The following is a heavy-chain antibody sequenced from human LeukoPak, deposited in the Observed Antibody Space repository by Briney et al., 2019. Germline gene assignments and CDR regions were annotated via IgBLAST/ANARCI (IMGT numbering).Heavy chain of an antibody. CDR1: GFTFDDYA. CDR3: AKAGGRGGSYYLDY. CDR2: ISWNSGSI. V-gene: IGHV3-9*01. D-gene: IGHD1-26*01. J-gene: IGHJ4*02. Sequence: GRSLRLSCAASGFTFDDYAMHWVRQAPGKGLEWVSGISWNSGSIGYADSVKGRFTISRDNAKNSLYLQMNSLRAEDTALYYCAKAGGRGGSYYLDYWGQGTLVTVSP.